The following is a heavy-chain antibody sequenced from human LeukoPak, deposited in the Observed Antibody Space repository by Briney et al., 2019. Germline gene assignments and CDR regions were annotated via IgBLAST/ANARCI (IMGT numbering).Heavy chain of an antibody. D-gene: IGHD3-10*01. CDR3: AKDTGGYYGSGSYFSYFDY. CDR1: GFTFDDYA. Sequence: PGRSLRLSCAASGFTFDDYAMHWVRQAPGKGLEWVSGISWSSGSIGYADSVKGRFTISRDNAKNSLYLQMNSLRAEDTALYYCAKDTGGYYGSGSYFSYFDYRGQGTLVTVSS. V-gene: IGHV3-9*01. CDR2: ISWSSGSI. J-gene: IGHJ4*02.